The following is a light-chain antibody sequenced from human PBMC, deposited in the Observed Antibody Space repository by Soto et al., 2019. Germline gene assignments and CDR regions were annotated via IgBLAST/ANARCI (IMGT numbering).Light chain of an antibody. V-gene: IGKV3-11*01. CDR2: DVS. CDR1: QSVSSN. CDR3: QQRNDWQVT. Sequence: EVVLTQSPGTLSLSPGDRATLSCRASQSVSSNLAWYQQKPGQAPRLLIYDVSNRATGIPARFSGSGSGTDFTLTISSLEPGDFAVYYCQQRNDWQVTFGQGTRLEIK. J-gene: IGKJ5*01.